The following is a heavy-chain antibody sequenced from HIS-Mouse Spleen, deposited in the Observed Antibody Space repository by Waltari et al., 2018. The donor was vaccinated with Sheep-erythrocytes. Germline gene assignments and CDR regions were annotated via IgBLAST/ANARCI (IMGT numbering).Heavy chain of an antibody. CDR3: AKDLVGATDY. CDR1: GFTFSSYG. V-gene: IGHV3-30*18. Sequence: QVQLVESGGGVVQPGRSLRLSCAASGFTFSSYGMHWVRQAPGKGLEGVAVISYDGSNKYYADSVKGRFTISRDNSKNTLYLQMNSLRAEDTAVYYCAKDLVGATDYWGQGTLVTVSS. D-gene: IGHD1-26*01. J-gene: IGHJ4*02. CDR2: ISYDGSNK.